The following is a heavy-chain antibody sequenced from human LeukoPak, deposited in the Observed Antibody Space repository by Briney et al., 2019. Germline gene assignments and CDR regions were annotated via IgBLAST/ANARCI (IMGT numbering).Heavy chain of an antibody. Sequence: GASVKVSCKASGYTFTSYGISWVRQAPGQGLEWMGWISAYNGNTNYAQKLQGRVTMTTDTSTSTAYMELRSLRSDDTAAYYCARGSGGSDFPNWFDPWGQGTLVTVSS. J-gene: IGHJ5*02. CDR3: ARGSGGSDFPNWFDP. CDR2: ISAYNGNT. D-gene: IGHD2-21*02. V-gene: IGHV1-18*01. CDR1: GYTFTSYG.